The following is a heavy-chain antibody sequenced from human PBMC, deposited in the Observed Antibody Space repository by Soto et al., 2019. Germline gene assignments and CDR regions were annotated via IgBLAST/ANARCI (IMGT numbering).Heavy chain of an antibody. CDR1: GFTFSSYG. CDR2: ISYDGSNK. CDR3: AKVFLGQGATPSSWEN. Sequence: QVQLVESGGGVVQPGRSLRLSCAASGFTFSSYGRHWVRQAPGKGLEWGAFISYDGSNKYYADSVKGRFTISRDNYKHALYLQMNVLRAEHPDVYERAKVFLGQGATPSSWENWGQGTLVTVSS. V-gene: IGHV3-30*18. D-gene: IGHD1-26*01. J-gene: IGHJ4*02.